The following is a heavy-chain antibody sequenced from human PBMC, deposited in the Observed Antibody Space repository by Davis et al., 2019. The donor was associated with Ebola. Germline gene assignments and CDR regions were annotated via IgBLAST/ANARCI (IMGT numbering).Heavy chain of an antibody. CDR2: INHSGST. CDR3: ARGGGIQLWLRRRLDP. D-gene: IGHD5-18*01. J-gene: IGHJ5*02. CDR1: GFTFSSYW. Sequence: ESLKISCAASGFTFSSYWMSWVRQPPGKGLEWIGEINHSGSTNYNPSLKSRVTISVDTSKNQFSLKLSSVTAADTAVYYCARGGGIQLWLRRRLDPWGQGTLVTVSS. V-gene: IGHV4-34*01.